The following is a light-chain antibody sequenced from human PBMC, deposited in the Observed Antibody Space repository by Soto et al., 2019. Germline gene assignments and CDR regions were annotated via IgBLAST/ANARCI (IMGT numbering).Light chain of an antibody. J-gene: IGKJ4*01. V-gene: IGKV3-11*01. Sequence: EIVLTQSPATLSLSPGERATLSCRASQSVSSYLAWYQQKPGQAPRLLIYDASNRATGIPARFRGSGSGTDFTLTISSLEPEDFAAYYCQQRSNWPPLTFGGGTKVEIK. CDR3: QQRSNWPPLT. CDR1: QSVSSY. CDR2: DAS.